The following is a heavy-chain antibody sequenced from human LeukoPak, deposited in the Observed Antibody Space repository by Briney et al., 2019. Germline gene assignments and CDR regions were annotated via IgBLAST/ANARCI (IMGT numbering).Heavy chain of an antibody. CDR3: ARVSAGVIGMKDVFDI. D-gene: IGHD3-16*02. Sequence: GGSLRLSCAASGFTFSNAWMSWVRQAPGKGLEWVSSISGSSSYIYYADSVKGRFTISRHNAKNSLYLQMNSLRAEDKAVYYCARVSAGVIGMKDVFDIWGQGTMVTVSS. V-gene: IGHV3-21*01. CDR2: ISGSSSYI. CDR1: GFTFSNAW. J-gene: IGHJ3*02.